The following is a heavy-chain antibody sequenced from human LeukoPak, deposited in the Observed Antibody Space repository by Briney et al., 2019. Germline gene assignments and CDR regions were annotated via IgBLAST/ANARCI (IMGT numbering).Heavy chain of an antibody. J-gene: IGHJ4*02. D-gene: IGHD3-10*01. Sequence: PGGSLRLSCAASGFIFSSYSLNWVRQAPGKGLEWVAFIRYDGSNKYYADSVKGRFTISRDNSKNTLYLQMNSLRAEDTAVYYCAKVFLWFGEFANDYWGQGTLVTVSS. CDR1: GFIFSSYS. CDR3: AKVFLWFGEFANDY. V-gene: IGHV3-30*02. CDR2: IRYDGSNK.